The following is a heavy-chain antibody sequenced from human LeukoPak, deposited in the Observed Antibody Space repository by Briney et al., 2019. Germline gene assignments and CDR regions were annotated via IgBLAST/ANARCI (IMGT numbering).Heavy chain of an antibody. V-gene: IGHV3-74*01. J-gene: IGHJ6*03. CDR1: GFTFSSYW. D-gene: IGHD3-9*01. CDR3: ARDIHDYDILTGYAYNAYMDV. Sequence: GGSLRLSCAASGFTFSSYWMHWVRQAPGKGLVWVSRINSDGSSTSYADSVKGRFTISRDNAKNSLYLQMNSLRAEDTAVYYCARDIHDYDILTGYAYNAYMDVWGKGTTVTISS. CDR2: INSDGSST.